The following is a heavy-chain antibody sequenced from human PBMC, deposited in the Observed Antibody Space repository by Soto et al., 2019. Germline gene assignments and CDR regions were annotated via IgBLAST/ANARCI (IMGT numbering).Heavy chain of an antibody. Sequence: QVQLVQSGAEVKKPGASVKVSCKASGYTFTSYGISWVRQAPGQGLEWMGWISAYNGNTNYAQKPQGRVTFTTDTSSSTAYMGLRSVRSDDTAVYYCARREGGSVPYYYYYGMDVWGQGTTVTVSS. CDR2: ISAYNGNT. CDR3: ARREGGSVPYYYYYGMDV. CDR1: GYTFTSYG. V-gene: IGHV1-18*01. J-gene: IGHJ6*02. D-gene: IGHD3-16*01.